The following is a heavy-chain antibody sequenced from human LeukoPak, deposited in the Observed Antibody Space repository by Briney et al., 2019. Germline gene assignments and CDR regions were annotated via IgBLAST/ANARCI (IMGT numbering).Heavy chain of an antibody. J-gene: IGHJ4*02. CDR1: GGSISTYY. Sequence: SETLSLTCTVSGGSISTYYWSWIRQPPGKGLEWIGYVYYSGSTNYNPSLKSRVTISVDTSKNQFSRRLSSVTAADTAGYYCTRERRDGYKVYFDYWGQGTLVTVSS. V-gene: IGHV4-59*01. CDR2: VYYSGST. D-gene: IGHD5-24*01. CDR3: TRERRDGYKVYFDY.